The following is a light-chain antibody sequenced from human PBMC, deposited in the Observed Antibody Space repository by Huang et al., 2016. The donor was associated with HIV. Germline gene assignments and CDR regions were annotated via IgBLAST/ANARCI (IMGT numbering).Light chain of an antibody. J-gene: IGKJ1*01. CDR2: PAS. V-gene: IGKV1-6*01. CDR3: LQDYTYPWT. CDR1: QDIGND. Sequence: AIQMTQSPASLSASVGASVTITCRARQDIGNDLGWEKQRLGKAPKLLVSPASHLQSGVPSRVTGSGSGTHFTLTISGLQPEDVATYYCLQDYTYPWTFGQGTKVEI.